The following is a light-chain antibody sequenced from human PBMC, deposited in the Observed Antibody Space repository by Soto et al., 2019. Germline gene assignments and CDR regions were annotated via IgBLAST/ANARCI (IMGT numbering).Light chain of an antibody. CDR1: TSYVCNYNY. CDR3: SPYTATNTYV. V-gene: IGLV2-14*01. CDR2: EVS. J-gene: IGLJ1*01. Sequence: QSVLTQPASVSWSPGESITISFTGTTSYVCNYNYVSCYQQHPGKAPKLMIYEVSYLSTGASNRFSGTKSGNKADLTISGLQGEDEADYYCSPYTATNTYVFGTGTRSPS.